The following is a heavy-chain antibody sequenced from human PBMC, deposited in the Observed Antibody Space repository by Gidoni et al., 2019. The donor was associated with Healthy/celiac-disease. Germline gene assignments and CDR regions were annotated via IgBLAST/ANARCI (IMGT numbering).Heavy chain of an antibody. D-gene: IGHD3-10*01. Sequence: QLQLQESGSGLVKPSQTLSLTCAVSGGSISSGGYSWSWIRQPPGKGREWIGYIYHSGSTYYNPSLKSRVTISVDRSKNQFSLKLSSVTAADTAVYYCARGDGMVRGVMGFDPWGQGTLVTVSS. V-gene: IGHV4-30-2*01. CDR3: ARGDGMVRGVMGFDP. CDR2: IYHSGST. J-gene: IGHJ5*02. CDR1: GGSISSGGYS.